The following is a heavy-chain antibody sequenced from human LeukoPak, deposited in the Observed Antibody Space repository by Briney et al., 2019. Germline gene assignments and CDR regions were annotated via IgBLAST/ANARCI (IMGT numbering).Heavy chain of an antibody. CDR2: IYHSGST. Sequence: SETLSLTCAVSGGSIISSNWWSWVRQPPGKGPEWIGDIYHSGSTNYNPSLKSRVTISLDKSKNHFSLKVNSVTAADTAVYYCARDYGESDSWGQGILVTVSS. D-gene: IGHD4-17*01. CDR3: ARDYGESDS. CDR1: GGSIISSNW. J-gene: IGHJ4*02. V-gene: IGHV4-4*02.